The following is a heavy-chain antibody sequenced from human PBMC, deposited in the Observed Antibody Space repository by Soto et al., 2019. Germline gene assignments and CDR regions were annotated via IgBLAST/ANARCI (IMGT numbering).Heavy chain of an antibody. CDR2: IKSDGSEL. D-gene: IGHD3-3*01. CDR1: GFIFSSYW. J-gene: IGHJ6*02. V-gene: IGHV3-7*03. CDR3: VRESLLKSIPIYGYFYYAMDV. Sequence: EVQLVESGGGLVLPGGSPRLSCAASGFIFSSYWMTWVRQAPGKGLEWVANIKSDGSELYYADSVKGRFTISRDNARNSLYLQMSSLGAEDTAVYYCVRESLLKSIPIYGYFYYAMDVWGQGTTVIVSS.